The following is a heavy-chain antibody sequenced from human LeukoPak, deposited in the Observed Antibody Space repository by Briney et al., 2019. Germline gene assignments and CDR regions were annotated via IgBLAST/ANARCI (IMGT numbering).Heavy chain of an antibody. CDR3: ARDSCSGDRCWRYFVN. CDR1: GFTFSSYA. CDR2: ISGNGGNT. J-gene: IGHJ4*02. D-gene: IGHD2-15*01. V-gene: IGHV3-64*01. Sequence: GGSLRLSCAASGFTFSSYAMHRVRQAPGKGLEYVSAISGNGGNTFYANSVKGRFTISRDNSKNTLYLQMGSLKPEDMAVYYCARDSCSGDRCWRYFVNWGQGTLVAVSS.